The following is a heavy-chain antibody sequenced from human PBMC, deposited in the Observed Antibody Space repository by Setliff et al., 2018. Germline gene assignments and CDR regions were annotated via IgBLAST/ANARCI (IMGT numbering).Heavy chain of an antibody. D-gene: IGHD6-13*01. Sequence: GESLKISCKASGYIFTNYWIGWVRQMPGKGLEWMGVIYPGDSDTIYSPSFQGQVTISLDKSISTAYLQWSSLKASDTAMYYCARHMTSAAATNPADYWGQGTLVTVSS. CDR3: ARHMTSAAATNPADY. CDR2: IYPGDSDT. V-gene: IGHV5-51*01. CDR1: GYIFTNYW. J-gene: IGHJ4*02.